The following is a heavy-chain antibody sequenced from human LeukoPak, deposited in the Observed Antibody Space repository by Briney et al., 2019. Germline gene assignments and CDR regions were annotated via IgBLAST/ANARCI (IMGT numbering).Heavy chain of an antibody. V-gene: IGHV4-34*01. CDR1: GGSFSGYY. Sequence: SETLSLTCAVYGGSFSGYYWSWIRQPPGKGLEWIGEINHSGSTNYNPSLKSRVTISVDTSKNQFSLKLSSVTAADTAVYYCARVHGTKVLRYCDWLPPIGPWGQGTLVTVSS. J-gene: IGHJ5*02. CDR2: INHSGST. CDR3: ARVHGTKVLRYCDWLPPIGP. D-gene: IGHD3-9*01.